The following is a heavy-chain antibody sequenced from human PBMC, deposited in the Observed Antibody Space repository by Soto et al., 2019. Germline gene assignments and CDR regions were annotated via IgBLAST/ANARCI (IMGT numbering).Heavy chain of an antibody. Sequence: QVQLVQSGAEVKKPGSSVKVSCKASGGTFSSYTISWVRQAPGQGLEWMGRIIPILGIANYAQKFQGRVTITADKSTSTAYMELSSLRSEDTAVYYCARSSSANYYYYYMDVWGKGTTVTVSS. V-gene: IGHV1-69*02. J-gene: IGHJ6*03. CDR3: ARSSSANYYYYYMDV. D-gene: IGHD6-6*01. CDR1: GGTFSSYT. CDR2: IIPILGIA.